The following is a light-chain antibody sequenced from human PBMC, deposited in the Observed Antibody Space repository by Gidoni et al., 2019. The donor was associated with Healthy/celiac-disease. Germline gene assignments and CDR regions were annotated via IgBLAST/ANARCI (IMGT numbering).Light chain of an antibody. CDR3: QHPGFT. Sequence: DIQLTQSPSFLSASVGDRVTITCRASQGISSYLAWYQQKPGKAPKLLIYAASTLQSGVPSRFSGSGSGTEFTLTISSLQPEDFATYYCQHPGFTFGPGTKVDIK. CDR2: AAS. CDR1: QGISSY. V-gene: IGKV1-9*01. J-gene: IGKJ3*01.